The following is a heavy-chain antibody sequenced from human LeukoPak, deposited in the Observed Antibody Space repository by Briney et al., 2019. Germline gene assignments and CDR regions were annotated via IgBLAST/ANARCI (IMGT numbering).Heavy chain of an antibody. CDR1: GGSFSGYY. J-gene: IGHJ4*02. Sequence: SSETLSLTCAVYGGSFSGYYWSWIRQPPGKGLEWIGEINHSGSTNYNPSLKSRVTISVDTSKNQFSLKLSSVTAADTAVYYCAREGIAVALDYWGQGTLVTVSS. CDR2: INHSGST. D-gene: IGHD6-19*01. CDR3: AREGIAVALDY. V-gene: IGHV4-34*01.